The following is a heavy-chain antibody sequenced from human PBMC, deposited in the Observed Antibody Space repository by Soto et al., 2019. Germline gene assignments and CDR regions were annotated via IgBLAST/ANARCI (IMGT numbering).Heavy chain of an antibody. J-gene: IGHJ4*02. CDR1: GYSFTGYA. D-gene: IGHD3-10*01. V-gene: IGHV1-3*01. CDR2: INAGNGDT. CDR3: ARGGSGSYPFDQ. Sequence: QVQPVQSGAEVKKPGASVKVSCKASGYSFTGYAIQWVRQAPGQRLEWMGWINAGNGDTKYSQKFQGRVSITRDTSATTDYMELSSLQSEDTAVYYCARGGSGSYPFDQWVQGTLVTVSS.